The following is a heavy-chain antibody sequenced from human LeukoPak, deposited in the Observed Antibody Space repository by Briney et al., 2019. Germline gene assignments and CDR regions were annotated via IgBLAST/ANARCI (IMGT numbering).Heavy chain of an antibody. Sequence: SETLSLTCTVSGGSISSYYWSWIRQPPGKGLEWIGYIYYSGSTNYNPSLKSRVTISLDTSKNQFSLKLSSMTAADTAVYYCARDLGVPAAEYYYYYGMDVWGQGTAVTVSS. J-gene: IGHJ6*02. CDR2: IYYSGST. D-gene: IGHD2-2*01. CDR3: ARDLGVPAAEYYYYYGMDV. CDR1: GGSISSYY. V-gene: IGHV4-59*01.